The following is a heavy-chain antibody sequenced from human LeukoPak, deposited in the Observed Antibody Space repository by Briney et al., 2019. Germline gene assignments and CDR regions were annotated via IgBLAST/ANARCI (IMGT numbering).Heavy chain of an antibody. CDR3: ARSPNNWFDP. CDR1: GGTFSSYA. V-gene: IGHV1-69*04. J-gene: IGHJ5*02. Sequence: AASVKVSCKASGGTFSSYAISWVRQAPGQGLEWMGRIIPILGIANYAQKFQGRVTITADESTSTAYMELSSLRSEDTAVYYCARSPNNWFDPWGQGTLVTVSS. CDR2: IIPILGIA.